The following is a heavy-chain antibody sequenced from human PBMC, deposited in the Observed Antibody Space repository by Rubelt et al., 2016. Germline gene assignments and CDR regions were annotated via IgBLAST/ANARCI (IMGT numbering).Heavy chain of an antibody. V-gene: IGHV4-34*01. CDR2: INHSGST. CDR1: GGSFSGYY. J-gene: IGHJ6*02. D-gene: IGHD6-13*01. Sequence: QVQLQQWGAGLLKPSETLSLTCAVYGGSFSGYYWSWIRQPPGKGLEWIGEINHSGSTNYNPSLKSRVTISVDTSKNHFSLKLSSVTAADTAVYYCARGRRGSSSWLGRDYYGMDVWSQGTTVTVSS. CDR3: ARGRRGSSSWLGRDYYGMDV.